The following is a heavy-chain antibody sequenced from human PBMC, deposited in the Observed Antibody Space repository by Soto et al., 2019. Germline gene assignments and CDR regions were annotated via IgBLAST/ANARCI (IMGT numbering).Heavy chain of an antibody. Sequence: EVQLLESGGCLVQPGGSLRLSCAASGFTFNTYAMNWVRQAPGKGLAWVSAIGTDSNTYYADSVKGRFTISRDSSRTTLYLQMNSLRAEDTALYFCARKYPGTRPFDYWGQGTLVTVSS. CDR1: GFTFNTYA. D-gene: IGHD2-2*01. J-gene: IGHJ4*02. CDR2: IGTDSNT. V-gene: IGHV3-23*01. CDR3: ARKYPGTRPFDY.